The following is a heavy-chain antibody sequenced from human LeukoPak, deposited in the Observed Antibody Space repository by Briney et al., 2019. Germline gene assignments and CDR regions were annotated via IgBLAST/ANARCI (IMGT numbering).Heavy chain of an antibody. Sequence: PSETLSLTCTVSGGSISSYYWSWIRQPAGKGLEWIGRIYTSGSTNYNPSLKSRVTMSVDTSKNQFSLKLSSVTAADTAVYYCAREGYCSSTSCYYYYYYYMDVWGKGTTVTVSS. V-gene: IGHV4-4*07. J-gene: IGHJ6*03. CDR1: GGSISSYY. CDR2: IYTSGST. D-gene: IGHD2-2*01. CDR3: AREGYCSSTSCYYYYYYYMDV.